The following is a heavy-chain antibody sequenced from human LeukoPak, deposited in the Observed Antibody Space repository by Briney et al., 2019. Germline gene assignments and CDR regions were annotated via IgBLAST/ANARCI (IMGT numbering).Heavy chain of an antibody. CDR1: GFTFSSYS. D-gene: IGHD4-17*01. J-gene: IGHJ4*02. CDR2: ISYAGDLT. Sequence: PGGSLRLSCAASGFTFSSYSMSWVRQAAGKGLEWVSVISYAGDLTYYADSVKGRFTISRDNSKNTLYLQMTSLRADDTAVYYCAKAMNTVTRHFDYWGQGTLVTVSS. V-gene: IGHV3-23*01. CDR3: AKAMNTVTRHFDY.